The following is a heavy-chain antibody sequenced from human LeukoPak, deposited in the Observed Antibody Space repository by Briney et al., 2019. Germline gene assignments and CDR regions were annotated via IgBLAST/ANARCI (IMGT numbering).Heavy chain of an antibody. Sequence: SETLSLTCTVSGGSISSSSYYWGWIRQPPGKGLEWIGSIYYSGSTYYNPSLKSRVTISVDTSKNQSSLKLSSVTAADTAVYYCARLITIFGVDPDYWGRGTLVTVSS. CDR3: ARLITIFGVDPDY. V-gene: IGHV4-39*01. CDR1: GGSISSSSYY. D-gene: IGHD3-3*01. CDR2: IYYSGST. J-gene: IGHJ4*02.